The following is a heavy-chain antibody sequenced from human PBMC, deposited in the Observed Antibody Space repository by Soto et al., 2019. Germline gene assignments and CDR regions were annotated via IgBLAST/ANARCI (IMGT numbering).Heavy chain of an antibody. CDR2: IYRIGST. J-gene: IGHJ6*02. Sequence: ETLSFTCRSHGGSISRYYWSWIRQPPGKGLEWIGYIYRIGSTDYNPSLKSGVTISVDTSKNQFYLKLSCVTAADTAMYYCARSRRGNYYYWGLEAWGEATTVTV. CDR3: ARSRRGNYYYWGLEA. CDR1: GGSISRYY. V-gene: IGHV4-59*01. D-gene: IGHD3-16*01.